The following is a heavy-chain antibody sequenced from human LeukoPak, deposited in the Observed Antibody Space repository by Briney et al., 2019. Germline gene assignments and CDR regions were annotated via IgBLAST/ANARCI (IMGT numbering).Heavy chain of an antibody. CDR3: ARLKVRGVIIGDAFDI. J-gene: IGHJ3*02. D-gene: IGHD3-10*01. CDR2: IYYSGST. CDR1: GGSISSGDYY. V-gene: IGHV4-30-4*01. Sequence: PSETLSISCTVSGGSISSGDYYWSWIRQPPGKGLEWIGYIYYSGSTYYNPSLKSRVTISVDTSRNQFSLKLSSVTAADTAVYYCARLKVRGVIIGDAFDIWGQGTMVTVSS.